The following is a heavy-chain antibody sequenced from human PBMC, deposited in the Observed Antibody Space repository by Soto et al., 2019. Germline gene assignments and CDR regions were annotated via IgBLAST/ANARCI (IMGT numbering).Heavy chain of an antibody. V-gene: IGHV1-46*01. D-gene: IGHD2-15*01. CDR2: INPSGGST. Sequence: ASVKVSCKASGYTFTSYYMHWVRQAPGQGLEWMGIINPSGGSTSYAQKFQGRVTMTRDTSTSTVYMELSSLRSEDTAVYYCARDAADIVVVVAATPNCYFDYWGQGTLVTVSS. CDR1: GYTFTSYY. CDR3: ARDAADIVVVVAATPNCYFDY. J-gene: IGHJ4*02.